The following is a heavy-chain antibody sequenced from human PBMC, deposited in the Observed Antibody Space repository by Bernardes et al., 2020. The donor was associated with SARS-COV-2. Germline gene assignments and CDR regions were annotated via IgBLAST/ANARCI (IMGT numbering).Heavy chain of an antibody. CDR3: ARRSLSSGYYYIDY. Sequence: SETLSLTCTVSGASIRSISYYWGWLLQPPGKGLEWIGSIYYSGTTYYSPSLKSRVTMSVDTSKNQFSLRLSSVTAADTAMYYCARRSLSSGYYYIDYWGQGTLVTVSS. D-gene: IGHD3-22*01. CDR2: IYYSGTT. V-gene: IGHV4-39*01. CDR1: GASIRSISYY. J-gene: IGHJ4*02.